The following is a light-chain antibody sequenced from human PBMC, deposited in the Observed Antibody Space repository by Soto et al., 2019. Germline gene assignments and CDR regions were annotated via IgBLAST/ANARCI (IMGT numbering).Light chain of an antibody. Sequence: DIQMTQSPSTLSASVGDRVTISCRASQNIRSWLAWYQQKPGKAPKLLIYDASNLESGVPSRFRGSGSGTRFTFTISNLQPDDFATYYCQQYNGYSFTFGQGTKVDIK. CDR2: DAS. J-gene: IGKJ2*01. CDR1: QNIRSW. CDR3: QQYNGYSFT. V-gene: IGKV1-5*01.